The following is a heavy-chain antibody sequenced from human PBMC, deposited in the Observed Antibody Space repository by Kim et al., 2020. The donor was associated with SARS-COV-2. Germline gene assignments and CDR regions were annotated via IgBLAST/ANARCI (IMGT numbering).Heavy chain of an antibody. D-gene: IGHD6-13*01. J-gene: IGHJ4*02. Sequence: GGSLRLSCAASGFTFSSYAMSWVRQAPGKGLEWVSAISGSGGSTYYADSVKGRFTISRDNSKNTLYLQMNSLRAEDTAVYYCAKLLSPFWLRIPIAAAGAIDYWGQGTLVTVSS. CDR3: AKLLSPFWLRIPIAAAGAIDY. CDR2: ISGSGGST. CDR1: GFTFSSYA. V-gene: IGHV3-23*01.